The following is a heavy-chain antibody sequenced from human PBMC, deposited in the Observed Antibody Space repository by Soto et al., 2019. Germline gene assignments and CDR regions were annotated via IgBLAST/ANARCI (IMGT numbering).Heavy chain of an antibody. V-gene: IGHV1-46*01. D-gene: IGHD2-15*01. J-gene: IGHJ6*03. CDR3: ARDTGYCSGGSCLYYMDV. CDR2: INPSGGST. Sequence: ASVKVSCKASGYTFTSYYMHWVRQAPGQGLEWMGIINPSGGSTSYAQKFQGRVTMTRDTSTSTVYMELSSLRSEDTAVYYCARDTGYCSGGSCLYYMDVWGKGTTVTVSS. CDR1: GYTFTSYY.